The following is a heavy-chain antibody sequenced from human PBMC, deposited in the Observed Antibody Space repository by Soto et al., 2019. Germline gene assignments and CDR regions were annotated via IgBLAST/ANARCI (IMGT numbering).Heavy chain of an antibody. D-gene: IGHD2-15*01. CDR2: SYWEDDK. Sequence: QITLKESGPPLVKSTQTLTLTCTFSGFSLRTSGVGVGWIRQPPGKALEWLAISYWEDDKLYSPSLKSRFTITRDTSRNQVVLTMTNVDPVDTATYYCAQATEPGSFAFDIWGQGAMVTVSS. V-gene: IGHV2-5*02. J-gene: IGHJ3*02. CDR3: AQATEPGSFAFDI. CDR1: GFSLRTSGVG.